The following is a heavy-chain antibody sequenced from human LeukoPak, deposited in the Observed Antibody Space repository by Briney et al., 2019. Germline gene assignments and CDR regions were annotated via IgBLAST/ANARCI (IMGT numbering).Heavy chain of an antibody. V-gene: IGHV3-7*02. D-gene: IGHD2-2*01. Sequence: GGSLRLFCTPSGFTLSIYWMTWLRQATGKGLVCVANIKQEGIEKYYVDSVKGRFTISRDNAKNSLYLQMNSLRAEDTAVYYCGRPVVPASQTGGYWGQGTLVTVSS. CDR3: GRPVVPASQTGGY. CDR1: GFTLSIYW. J-gene: IGHJ4*02. CDR2: IKQEGIEK.